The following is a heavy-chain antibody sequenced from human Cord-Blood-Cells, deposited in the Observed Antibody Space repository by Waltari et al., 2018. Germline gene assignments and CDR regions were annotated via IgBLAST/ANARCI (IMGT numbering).Heavy chain of an antibody. D-gene: IGHD3-3*01. J-gene: IGHJ4*02. CDR3: ASYDFWSGYYDY. CDR2: IYHSGST. V-gene: IGHV4-30-2*01. Sequence: GSISSGGYSWSWIRQPPGKGLEWIGYIYHSGSTYYNPSLKSRVTISVDRSKNQFSLKLSSVTAADTAVYYCASYDFWSGYYDYWGQGTLVTVSS. CDR1: GSISSGGYS.